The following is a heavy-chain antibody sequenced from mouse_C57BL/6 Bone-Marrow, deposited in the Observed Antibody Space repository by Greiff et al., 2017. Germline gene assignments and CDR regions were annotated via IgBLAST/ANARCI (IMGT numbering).Heavy chain of an antibody. CDR1: GYTFTSYW. D-gene: IGHD3-2*02. CDR2: IYPGSGST. Sequence: QVQLQQPGAKLVKPGASVKMSCKASGYTFTSYWITWVKQRPGQGLEWIGDIYPGSGSTNYNEKFKSKATLTVDTSSSTAYMQLSSLTSEDSAVYYCARYGTAQATGAMDYWGQGTSVTVSS. J-gene: IGHJ4*01. CDR3: ARYGTAQATGAMDY. V-gene: IGHV1-55*01.